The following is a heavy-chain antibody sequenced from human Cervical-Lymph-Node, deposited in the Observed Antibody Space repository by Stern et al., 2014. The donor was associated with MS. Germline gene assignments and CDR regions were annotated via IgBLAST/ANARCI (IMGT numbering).Heavy chain of an antibody. CDR2: ISPDGGRT. CDR1: GYTFTDYH. CDR3: ARVAPTVGAAY. V-gene: IGHV1-46*01. J-gene: IGHJ4*02. Sequence: VQLVESGAEVTEPGASVKVSCTASGYTFTDYHIQWVRQAPGPGLEWMGMISPDGGRTAYAPKFRGRVTMTRDKSTATVYMELNSLRSEDTAVYFCARVAPTVGAAYWGQGTLVTVSS. D-gene: IGHD1-26*01.